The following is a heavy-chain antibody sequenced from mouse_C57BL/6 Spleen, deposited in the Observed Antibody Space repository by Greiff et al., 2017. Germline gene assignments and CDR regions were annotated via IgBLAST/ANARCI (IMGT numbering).Heavy chain of an antibody. CDR3: ARLITTVVVDY. V-gene: IGHV1-82*01. CDR2: IYPGDGDT. J-gene: IGHJ2*01. D-gene: IGHD1-1*01. Sequence: VQLVESGPELVKPGASVKISCKASGYAFSSSWMNWVKQRPGKGLEWIGRIYPGDGDTNYNGKFKGKATLTADKSSSTAYMQLSSLTSEDSAVYFCARLITTVVVDYWGQGTTLTVSS. CDR1: GYAFSSSW.